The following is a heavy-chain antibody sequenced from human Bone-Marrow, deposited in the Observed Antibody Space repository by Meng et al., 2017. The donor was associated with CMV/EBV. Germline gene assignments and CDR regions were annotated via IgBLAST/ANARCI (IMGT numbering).Heavy chain of an antibody. V-gene: IGHV4-31*02. J-gene: IGHJ5*02. Sequence: ISRGGYYWSWIRQHPGKGLEWIGYIYYSGSTYYNPSLKSRVTISVDTSKNQFSLKLSSVTAADTAVYYCARGGIQQQLVPGFWFDPWGQGTLVTVSS. CDR3: ARGGIQQQLVPGFWFDP. CDR1: ISRGGYY. D-gene: IGHD6-13*01. CDR2: IYYSGST.